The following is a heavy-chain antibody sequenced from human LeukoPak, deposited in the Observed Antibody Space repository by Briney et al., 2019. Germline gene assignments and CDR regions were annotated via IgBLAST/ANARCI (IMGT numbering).Heavy chain of an antibody. J-gene: IGHJ3*02. Sequence: SETLSLTCTVSGGSISSGDYYWSWIRQPPGKGLEWIGYIYYSGSTYYNPSLKSRVTISVDTSKNQFSLKLSSVTAADTAVYYCARDGVEMATILDAFDIWGQGTMVTVSS. CDR2: IYYSGST. V-gene: IGHV4-30-4*08. D-gene: IGHD5-24*01. CDR1: GGSISSGDYY. CDR3: ARDGVEMATILDAFDI.